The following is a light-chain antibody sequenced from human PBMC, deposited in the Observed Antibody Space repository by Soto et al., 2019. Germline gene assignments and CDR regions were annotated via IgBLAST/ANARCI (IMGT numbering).Light chain of an antibody. CDR1: SSDVGSYNS. Sequence: QSVLTQPASVSGSPGQSIAISCTGTSSDVGSYNSVSWYQQYPGKAPKLMIHDVNNRPSGISDRFSGSKSGNTASLTISGLQDEDEADYYCSSFTSSTSYVFGTGTQLTVL. J-gene: IGLJ1*01. V-gene: IGLV2-14*03. CDR3: SSFTSSTSYV. CDR2: DVN.